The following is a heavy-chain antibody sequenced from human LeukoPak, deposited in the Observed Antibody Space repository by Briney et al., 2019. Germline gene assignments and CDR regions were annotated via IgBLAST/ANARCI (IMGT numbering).Heavy chain of an antibody. J-gene: IGHJ5*02. Sequence: GGSLRLSCAASGFTFSSYGMHWVRQAPGKGLEWVAVISYDGSNKYYADSVKGRFTISRDNSKNTLYLQMNSLRTEDTAVYYCARRFRSSSWYYYGWFDPWGQGTLVTVSS. D-gene: IGHD6-13*01. CDR1: GFTFSSYG. CDR2: ISYDGSNK. CDR3: ARRFRSSSWYYYGWFDP. V-gene: IGHV3-30*03.